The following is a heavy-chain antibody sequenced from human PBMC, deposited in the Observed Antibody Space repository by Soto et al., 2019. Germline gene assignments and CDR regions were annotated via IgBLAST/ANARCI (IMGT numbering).Heavy chain of an antibody. V-gene: IGHV4-39*01. J-gene: IGHJ6*02. CDR1: GGSISRSSHY. Sequence: TGTLALKCTFSGGSISRSSHYWCWLRQPPGKGLEWIGSIYYSGSTYYNPSLKSRVTISVATSKNQFSLKLSSVTAADTAVYYCASSVAGNLLYGMDVWGQGTTVPV. CDR2: IYYSGST. CDR3: ASSVAGNLLYGMDV. D-gene: IGHD6-19*01.